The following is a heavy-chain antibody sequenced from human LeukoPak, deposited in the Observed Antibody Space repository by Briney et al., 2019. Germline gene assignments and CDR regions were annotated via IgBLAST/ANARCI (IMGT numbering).Heavy chain of an antibody. V-gene: IGHV1-18*01. D-gene: IGHD6-19*01. CDR1: GYTFTSYG. Sequence: GASVKVSCKASGYTFTSYGFNWVRQAPGQGLEWMGWIGAYNGNTNYAQKLQGRVTMTTDTSTSTAYMELRSLRSDDTAVYYCARLTDSSGWYYFDYWGQGTLVTVSS. CDR2: IGAYNGNT. CDR3: ARLTDSSGWYYFDY. J-gene: IGHJ4*02.